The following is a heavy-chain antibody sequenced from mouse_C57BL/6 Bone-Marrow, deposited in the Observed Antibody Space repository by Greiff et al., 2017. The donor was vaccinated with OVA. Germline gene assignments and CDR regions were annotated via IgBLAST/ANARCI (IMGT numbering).Heavy chain of an antibody. D-gene: IGHD2-4*01. V-gene: IGHV2-9-1*01. CDR1: GFSLTSYA. CDR2: IWTGGGT. CDR3: ARKGDYDAGYYFDY. J-gene: IGHJ2*01. Sequence: VNVVESGPGLVAPSQSLSITCTVSGFSLTSYAISWVRQPPGKGLEWLGVIWTGGGTNYNSALKSRLSISKDNSKSQVFLKMNSLQTDDTARYYCARKGDYDAGYYFDYWGQGTTLTVSS.